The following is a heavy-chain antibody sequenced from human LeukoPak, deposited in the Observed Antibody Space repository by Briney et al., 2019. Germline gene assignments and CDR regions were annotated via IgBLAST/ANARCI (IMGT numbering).Heavy chain of an antibody. CDR1: GYTFTSYD. CDR3: ARGDDPIAVAGTDFDY. D-gene: IGHD6-19*01. J-gene: IGHJ4*02. Sequence: ASVKVSCKASGYTFTSYDINWVRQATGQGLEWMGWMNPNSGNTGYAQKFQGRVTMTRNTSISTAYMELSSLRSEDTAVYYCARGDDPIAVAGTDFDYWGQGTLVTVSS. V-gene: IGHV1-8*01. CDR2: MNPNSGNT.